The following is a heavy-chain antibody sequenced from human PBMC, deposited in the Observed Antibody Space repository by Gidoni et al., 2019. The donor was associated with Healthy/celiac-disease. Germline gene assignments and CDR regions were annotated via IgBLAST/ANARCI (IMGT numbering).Heavy chain of an antibody. Sequence: QVQLVQSGAEVKKPGASVKVSCKASGYTFTRYYMHWVRQAPGQGLEWMGIINPSGGSTSYAQKFQGRVTMTRDTPTSTVYMELSSLRSEDTAVYYCARDLGYSYGSDYYYGMDVWGQGTTVTVSS. J-gene: IGHJ6*02. CDR2: INPSGGST. V-gene: IGHV1-46*01. CDR1: GYTFTRYY. D-gene: IGHD5-18*01. CDR3: ARDLGYSYGSDYYYGMDV.